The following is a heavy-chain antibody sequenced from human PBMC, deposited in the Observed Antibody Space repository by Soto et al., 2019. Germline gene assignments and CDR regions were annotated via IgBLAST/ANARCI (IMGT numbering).Heavy chain of an antibody. CDR1: GGSFSGYY. V-gene: IGHV4-34*01. CDR2: INHSGKT. J-gene: IGHJ4*02. CDR3: ARGPPYSGSYYRY. D-gene: IGHD1-26*01. Sequence: SETLSLTCAVYGGSFSGYYWTWIRQSPGKGLEWIGEINHSGKTNYNPSLMSRITMSVDTSKNQFSLKLSSVTAADTAVYYCARGPPYSGSYYRYWGQGTLVTVSS.